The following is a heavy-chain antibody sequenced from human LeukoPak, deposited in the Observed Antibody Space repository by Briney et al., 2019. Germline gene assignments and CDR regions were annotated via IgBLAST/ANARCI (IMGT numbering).Heavy chain of an antibody. CDR2: IFYSGNT. J-gene: IGHJ4*02. CDR3: ARLYYAGGFCDY. Sequence: PSETLSLTCTVSGVSISSSGYYWGWIRQPPGKGLEWIGSIFYSGNTYYNPSLKSRVTISVDTSKRQFSLKLSSVTAADTAVYYCARLYYAGGFCDYWGQGTLVTVSS. D-gene: IGHD3-10*02. CDR1: GVSISSSGYY. V-gene: IGHV4-39*01.